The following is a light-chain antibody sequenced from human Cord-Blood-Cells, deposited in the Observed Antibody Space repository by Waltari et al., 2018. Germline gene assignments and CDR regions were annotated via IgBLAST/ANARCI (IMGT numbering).Light chain of an antibody. CDR3: QQYYSTPPYT. CDR1: QSVLYSSNNKNY. V-gene: IGKV4-1*01. CDR2: WAC. J-gene: IGKJ2*01. Sequence: DIVMTQSPDSLAVSLGERATINCKSSQSVLYSSNNKNYLAWYQQKPGQLPKLLIYWACTRESGVPDRFSGSGSGTDFTLTISSLQAEDVAVYYCQQYYSTPPYTFGQGTKLEIK.